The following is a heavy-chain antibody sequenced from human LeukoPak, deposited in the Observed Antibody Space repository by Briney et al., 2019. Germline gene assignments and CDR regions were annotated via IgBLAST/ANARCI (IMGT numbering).Heavy chain of an antibody. Sequence: EGSLRLSCAGYGFTFSSYWMNWVRQAPGKGLEWVANINQDVVDSVKGRFTISRDNAKNSLYLQVNSLRAEDTAVYYCARGTLLPGIDYWGQGTLVTVSS. CDR2: INQDV. D-gene: IGHD1-26*01. CDR3: ARGTLLPGIDY. CDR1: GFTFSSYW. J-gene: IGHJ4*02. V-gene: IGHV3-7*01.